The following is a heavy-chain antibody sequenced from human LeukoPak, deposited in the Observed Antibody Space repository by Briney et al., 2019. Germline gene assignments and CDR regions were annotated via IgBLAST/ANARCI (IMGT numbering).Heavy chain of an antibody. J-gene: IGHJ4*02. D-gene: IGHD1-26*01. Sequence: PGGSLRLSWTASGFTFGDYAMSWFRQAPGKGAGGVGFIRSKAYGGTTEYAASVQGRFTISRDDSKSTAYLQMNSLKTEDTAVYYCTRDKGWELLVYFDYWGQGTLVTVSS. V-gene: IGHV3-49*03. CDR3: TRDKGWELLVYFDY. CDR2: IRSKAYGGTT. CDR1: GFTFGDYA.